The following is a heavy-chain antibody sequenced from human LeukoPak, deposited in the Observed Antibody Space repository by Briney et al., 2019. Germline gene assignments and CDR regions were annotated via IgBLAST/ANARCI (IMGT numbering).Heavy chain of an antibody. CDR2: INPNSGGT. D-gene: IGHD2-21*01. CDR3: ARDPIGGYYYYYMDV. V-gene: IGHV1-2*02. Sequence: ASVKVSCKASGYTFTNYGISWVRQAPGQGLEWMGWINPNSGGTNYAQKFQGRVTMTRDTSISTAYMELSRLRSDDTAVYYCARDPIGGYYYYYMDVWGKGTTVTVSS. CDR1: GYTFTNYG. J-gene: IGHJ6*03.